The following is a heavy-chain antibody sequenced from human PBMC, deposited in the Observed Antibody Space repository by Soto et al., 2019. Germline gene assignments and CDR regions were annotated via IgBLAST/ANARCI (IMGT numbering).Heavy chain of an antibody. D-gene: IGHD6-19*01. CDR3: ARGPYSSGWYVVDY. J-gene: IGHJ4*02. Sequence: SETLSLTCTVSGASISAYAWSWIRQPAGKGLEWIGRLYSSGNTNYNPSFKSRLTMSADTSKNQFSLKLSSVTAADTAVYYRARGPYSSGWYVVDYWGQGTLVTVS. CDR1: GASISAYA. V-gene: IGHV4-4*07. CDR2: LYSSGNT.